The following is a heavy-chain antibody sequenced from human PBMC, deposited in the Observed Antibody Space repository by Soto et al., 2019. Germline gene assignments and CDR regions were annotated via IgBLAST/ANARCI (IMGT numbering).Heavy chain of an antibody. D-gene: IGHD3-22*01. CDR3: ARDRGVDSSPDAFDI. J-gene: IGHJ3*02. Sequence: GGSLRLSCAASGFTFSSYAMHWVRQAPGKGLEWVAVISYDGSNKYYADSVKGRFTISRDNSKNTLYLQMNSLRAEDTAVYYCARDRGVDSSPDAFDIWGQGTMVTVSS. CDR2: ISYDGSNK. CDR1: GFTFSSYA. V-gene: IGHV3-30-3*01.